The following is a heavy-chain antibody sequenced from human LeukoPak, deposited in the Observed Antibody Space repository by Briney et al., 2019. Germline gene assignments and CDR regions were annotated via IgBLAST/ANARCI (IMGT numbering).Heavy chain of an antibody. CDR3: ARRLKTVVAESYFDY. D-gene: IGHD3-22*01. V-gene: IGHV4-39*01. J-gene: IGHJ4*02. CDR2: IYYSGGT. CDR1: GGSISSSSYY. Sequence: SETLSLTCTVSGGSISSSSYYWGWIRQPPGKGLEWIGSIYYSGGTYYNPSLKSRVTISGDTSKNQFSLKLSSVTAADTAVYYCARRLKTVVAESYFDYWGQGTLVTVSS.